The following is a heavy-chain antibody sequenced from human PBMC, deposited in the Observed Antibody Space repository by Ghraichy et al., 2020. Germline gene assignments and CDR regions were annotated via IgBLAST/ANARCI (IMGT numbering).Heavy chain of an antibody. CDR3: AKWGYSGYSYGHTAFDY. CDR1: GFTFSSYA. D-gene: IGHD5-18*01. V-gene: IGHV3-23*01. Sequence: GSLRLSCAASGFTFSSYAMSWVRQAPGKGLEWVSAISGSGGSTYYADSVKGRFTISRDNSKNTLYLQMNSLRAEDTAVYYCAKWGYSGYSYGHTAFDYWGQGTLVTVSS. J-gene: IGHJ4*02. CDR2: ISGSGGST.